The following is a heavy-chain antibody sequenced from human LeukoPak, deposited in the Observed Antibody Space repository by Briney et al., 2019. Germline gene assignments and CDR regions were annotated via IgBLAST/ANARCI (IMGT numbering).Heavy chain of an antibody. D-gene: IGHD1-26*01. CDR3: ATGGPWDLLKY. CDR2: FDPEHGEI. J-gene: IGHJ4*02. CDR1: GDTLTELS. Sequence: ASVKVSCKVSGDTLTELSTHWVRQAPGKGLEWMGGFDPEHGEIIYAQKFQGRVTMTEDTSTDTAYMEVSSLRSEDTAMHYCATGGPWDLLKYWGQGTLVTVSS. V-gene: IGHV1-24*01.